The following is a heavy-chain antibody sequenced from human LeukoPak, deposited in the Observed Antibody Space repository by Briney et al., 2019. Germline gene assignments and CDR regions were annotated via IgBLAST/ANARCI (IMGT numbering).Heavy chain of an antibody. CDR1: GGTFSNYA. D-gene: IGHD3-22*01. CDR2: IIPIFGTT. J-gene: IGHJ5*02. CDR3: ARVNYYDSSGYYYGAWFDP. V-gene: IGHV1-69*05. Sequence: SVKVSCKASGGTFSNYAISWVRQASGQGLEWMGGIIPIFGTTNYAQKFQGRVTITRNTSISTAYMELSSLRSEDTAVYYCARVNYYDSSGYYYGAWFDPWGQGTLVTVSS.